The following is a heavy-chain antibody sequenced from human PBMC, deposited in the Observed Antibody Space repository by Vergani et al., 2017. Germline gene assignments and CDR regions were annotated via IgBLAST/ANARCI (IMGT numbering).Heavy chain of an antibody. Sequence: QFQLVQSGNEVKKPGSSVKISCEASGGTFGRHAISWVRQAPGAGLEWMGGIIPMFGTTSYPQKFQGRVTISADASTRTVYMEVSSLSVEDTALYYCAREKYGPGSDPVYFYYGMDVWGEVTTVTVSS. D-gene: IGHD3-10*01. CDR3: AREKYGPGSDPVYFYYGMDV. V-gene: IGHV1-69*12. CDR2: IIPMFGTT. CDR1: GGTFGRHA. J-gene: IGHJ6*04.